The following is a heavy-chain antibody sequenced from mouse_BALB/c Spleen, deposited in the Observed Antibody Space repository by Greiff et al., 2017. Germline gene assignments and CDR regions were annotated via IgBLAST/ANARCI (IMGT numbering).Heavy chain of an antibody. J-gene: IGHJ4*01. V-gene: IGHV2-2*02. Sequence: VQLKESGPGLVAPSQSLSITCTVSGFSLTGYGVHWVRQSPGKGLEWLGVIWSGGSTDYNAAFISRLSISKDNSKSQVFFKMNSLQANDTAIYYCARNWGGLRVFYAMDYWGQGTSVTVSS. CDR1: GFSLTGYG. D-gene: IGHD1-1*01. CDR2: IWSGGST. CDR3: ARNWGGLRVFYAMDY.